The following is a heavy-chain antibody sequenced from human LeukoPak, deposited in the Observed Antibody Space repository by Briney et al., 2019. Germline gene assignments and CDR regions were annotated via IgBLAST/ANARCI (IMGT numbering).Heavy chain of an antibody. V-gene: IGHV3-23*01. CDR3: AKVEYSSSSGYFDY. J-gene: IGHJ4*02. CDR1: GFTFSSYA. D-gene: IGHD6-6*01. CDR2: ISGSGGST. Sequence: GGSLRLSCAASGFTFSSYAMSWVRRAPGKGLEWVSAISGSGGSTYYADSVKGRFTISRDNSKNTLYLQMNSLRAEDTAVYYCAKVEYSSSSGYFDYWGQGTLVTVSS.